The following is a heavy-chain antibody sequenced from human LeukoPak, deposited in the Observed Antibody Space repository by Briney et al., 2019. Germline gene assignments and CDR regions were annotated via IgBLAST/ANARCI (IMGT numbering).Heavy chain of an antibody. V-gene: IGHV3-30*02. Sequence: QPGGSLRLSCAASGFTFSTYAMTWVRQAPGKGLEWVAFIRYDGSNKYYADSVKGRFTIYRDNSKNTLYLQMNSLRAEDTAVYYCAKGPPSRLRLGELSFGIDYWGQGTLVTVSS. CDR2: IRYDGSNK. D-gene: IGHD3-16*02. CDR3: AKGPPSRLRLGELSFGIDY. J-gene: IGHJ4*02. CDR1: GFTFSTYA.